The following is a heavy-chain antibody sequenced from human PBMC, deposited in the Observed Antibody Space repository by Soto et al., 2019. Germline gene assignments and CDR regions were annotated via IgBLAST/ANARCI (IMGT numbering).Heavy chain of an antibody. CDR2: IYYSGST. CDR3: ATLWGLD. J-gene: IGHJ1*01. Sequence: QLQLQESGPGLVKPSETLSLTCTVSGGSISSSSYYWGWIRQPPGKGLEWIGSIYYSGSTYYNPCLTSRVTISVDPSNNRVSLQLSSVTAAATPVYCCATLWGLDWGQGTLVPVSS. V-gene: IGHV4-39*01. D-gene: IGHD3-16*01. CDR1: GGSISSSSYY.